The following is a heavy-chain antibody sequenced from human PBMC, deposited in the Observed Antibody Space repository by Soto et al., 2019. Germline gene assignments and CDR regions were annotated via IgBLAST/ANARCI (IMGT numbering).Heavy chain of an antibody. V-gene: IGHV3-23*01. CDR2: ISGSGGST. J-gene: IGHJ4*02. Sequence: GGSLRLSCAASGFTFSTYAMSWVRQAPGKGLEWVSAISGSGGSTYYADSAKGRFTISRDNSKNTLYLQMNSLRVEDTALYYCAKADYSYSWAPGDYWGQGTLVTVSS. CDR3: AKADYSYSWAPGDY. CDR1: GFTFSTYA. D-gene: IGHD6-13*01.